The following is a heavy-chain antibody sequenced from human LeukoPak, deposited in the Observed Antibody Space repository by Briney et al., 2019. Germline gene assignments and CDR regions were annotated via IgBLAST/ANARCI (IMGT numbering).Heavy chain of an antibody. CDR3: ARDRVGATPTNWFDP. CDR2: INPNSGGT. CDR1: GYTFTGYY. V-gene: IGHV1-2*02. Sequence: GASVKVPCKASGYTFTGYYMHWVRQAPGQGLEWMGWINPNSGGTNYAQKFQGRVTMTRDTSISTAYMELSRLRSDDTAVYYCARDRVGATPTNWFDPWGQGTLVTVSS. D-gene: IGHD1-26*01. J-gene: IGHJ5*02.